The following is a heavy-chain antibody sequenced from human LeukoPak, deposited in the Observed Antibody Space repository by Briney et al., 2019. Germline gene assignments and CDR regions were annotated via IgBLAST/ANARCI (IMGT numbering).Heavy chain of an antibody. J-gene: IGHJ3*02. V-gene: IGHV3-30*02. Sequence: GGSLRLSCAASGLILSNYGVSWVRQAPGKGLEWVAFIRYDGSNKYYADSVKGRFTISRDNSKNTLYLQMNSLRAEDTAVYYCASWFDAFDIRGQGTMVTVSS. CDR1: GLILSNYG. CDR3: ASWFDAFDI. D-gene: IGHD3-9*01. CDR2: IRYDGSNK.